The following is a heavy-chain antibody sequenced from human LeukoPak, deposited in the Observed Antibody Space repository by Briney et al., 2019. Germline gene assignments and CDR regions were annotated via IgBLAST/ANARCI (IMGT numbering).Heavy chain of an antibody. CDR3: ARNSSWYFDY. V-gene: IGHV4-59*08. Sequence: PSETLSLTCTVSGGSISSYYWSWIRQPPGKGLEWIGYIYYSGSTNYNPSLKSRVTISVDTSKNQFSLKLSSVTAADTAVYYCARNSSWYFDYWGQGTLVTVSS. CDR2: IYYSGST. J-gene: IGHJ4*02. D-gene: IGHD6-13*01. CDR1: GGSISSYY.